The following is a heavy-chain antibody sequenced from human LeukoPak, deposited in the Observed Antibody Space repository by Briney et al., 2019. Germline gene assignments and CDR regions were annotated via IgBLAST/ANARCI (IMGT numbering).Heavy chain of an antibody. CDR2: IRYDGSNK. Sequence: GGSLGLSCAASGFTFSSYGMHWVRQAPGKGLEWVAFIRYDGSNKYYADSVKGRFTISRDNSKNTLYLQMNSLRAEDTAVYYCAKVSDSSGTLGYWGQGILVTVSS. J-gene: IGHJ4*02. CDR1: GFTFSSYG. CDR3: AKVSDSSGTLGY. D-gene: IGHD3-22*01. V-gene: IGHV3-30*02.